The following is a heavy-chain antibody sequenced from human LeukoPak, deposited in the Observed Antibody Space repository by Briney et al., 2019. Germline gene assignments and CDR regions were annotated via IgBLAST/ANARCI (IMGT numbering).Heavy chain of an antibody. V-gene: IGHV3-23*01. CDR1: GFTFSSYA. Sequence: SGGSLRLSCAASGFTFSSYAMSWVRQAPGKGLEWVSVISGSGGSTYYADSVKGRFTISRDNSKNTLYLQMNGLTAEDTAMYYCARDSYQDYYGRFDPWGQGTLVIVSS. CDR2: ISGSGGST. J-gene: IGHJ5*02. CDR3: ARDSYQDYYGRFDP. D-gene: IGHD3-10*01.